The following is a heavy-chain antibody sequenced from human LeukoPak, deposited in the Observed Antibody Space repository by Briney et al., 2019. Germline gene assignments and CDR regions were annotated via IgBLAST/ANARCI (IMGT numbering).Heavy chain of an antibody. J-gene: IGHJ5*02. Sequence: GSLRLSCAASGFTFSSYWMSWIRQPPGKGLEWIGEINHSGSTNYNPSLQSRVTVSVDTSKNQFSLRLTSVSAADTAVYYCVRGPYGSGISNWFDPWGQGTQVIVSS. CDR2: INHSGST. CDR1: GFTFSSYW. D-gene: IGHD3-10*01. V-gene: IGHV4-34*01. CDR3: VRGPYGSGISNWFDP.